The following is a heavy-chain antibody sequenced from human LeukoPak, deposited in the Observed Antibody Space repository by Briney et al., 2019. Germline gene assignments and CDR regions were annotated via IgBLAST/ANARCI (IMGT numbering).Heavy chain of an antibody. J-gene: IGHJ4*02. D-gene: IGHD1-14*01. V-gene: IGHV4-59*01. CDR3: ARGRYSPPEFDY. CDR2: IYYSGST. CDR1: GGSISSYY. Sequence: SETLSLTCTVSGGSISSYYWSWIRQPPGKGLEWIGYIYYSGSTNYNPSLKSRVTISVDTSKNQLSLKLSSVTAADTAVYYCARGRYSPPEFDYWGQGTLVTVSS.